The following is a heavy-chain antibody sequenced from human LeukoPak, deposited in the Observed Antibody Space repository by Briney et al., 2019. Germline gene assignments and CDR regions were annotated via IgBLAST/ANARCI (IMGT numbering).Heavy chain of an antibody. CDR1: GYSINSGYY. CDR3: ARALKLWFGELPD. V-gene: IGHV4-38-2*02. CDR2: IYHTGST. J-gene: IGHJ4*02. Sequence: KPSETLSLTCTVSGYSINSGYYWGWIRQPPGKGLEWIGSIYHTGSTYYNPSLKRPVTMSVDTSKNQFSLKLSSVTAADTAVYYCARALKLWFGELPDWGQGTLVTVSS. D-gene: IGHD3-10*01.